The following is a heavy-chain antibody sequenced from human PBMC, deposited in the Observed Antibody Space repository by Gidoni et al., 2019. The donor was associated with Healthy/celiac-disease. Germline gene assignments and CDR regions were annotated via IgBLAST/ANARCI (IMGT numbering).Heavy chain of an antibody. D-gene: IGHD5-18*01. J-gene: IGHJ4*02. Sequence: EVQLVESGGGLVQPGGSLKLSCAASGFTFSGSAMHWVRQASGKGREWVGRIRSKANSYATAYAASVKGRFTISRDDSKNTAYLQMNSLKTEDTAVYYCTLGPLGYSYGWDFDYWGQGTLVTVSS. CDR3: TLGPLGYSYGWDFDY. CDR2: IRSKANSYAT. V-gene: IGHV3-73*02. CDR1: GFTFSGSA.